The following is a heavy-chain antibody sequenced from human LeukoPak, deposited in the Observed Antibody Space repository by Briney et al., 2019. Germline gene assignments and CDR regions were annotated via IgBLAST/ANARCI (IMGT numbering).Heavy chain of an antibody. Sequence: SETLSLTCTVSGGSVTDYYWSWIRQSPGKGLEWIGYIYYTGTSYNPSLKSRVTISADTSKNQFSLKLSSVTAADTAVYYCARDRDSSGYYWFDPWGQGTLVTVSS. D-gene: IGHD3-22*01. CDR1: GGSVTDYY. V-gene: IGHV4-59*02. CDR3: ARDRDSSGYYWFDP. J-gene: IGHJ5*02. CDR2: IYYTGT.